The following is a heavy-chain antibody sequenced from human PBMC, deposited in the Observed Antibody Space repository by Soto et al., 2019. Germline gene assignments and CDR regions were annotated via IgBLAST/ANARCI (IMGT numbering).Heavy chain of an antibody. CDR3: ARAVPPRYYYGMDV. J-gene: IGHJ6*02. CDR1: GFTFSSYS. CDR2: ISSSSSTI. V-gene: IGHV3-48*02. Sequence: GESLRLSCAASGFTFSSYSMNWVRQAPGKGLEWVSYISSSSSTIYYADSVKGRFTISRDNAKNSLYLQMNSLRDEDTAVYYCARAVPPRYYYGMDVWGQGTTVTVSS.